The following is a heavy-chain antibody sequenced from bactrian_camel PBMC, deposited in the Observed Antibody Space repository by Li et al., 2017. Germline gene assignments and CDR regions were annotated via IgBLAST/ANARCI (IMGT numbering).Heavy chain of an antibody. CDR2: ILTHGAA. CDR1: GRTFEDPA. J-gene: IGHJ4*01. D-gene: IGHD1*01. Sequence: HVQLVESGGGVVETGGSLRLSCTAVSGRTFEDPAMAWYRQAPGNECEFVSAILTHGAAYYADAVKGRFTISRDNAKNTLYLQLNSLKTEDTAMYYCATDTDGRFRGQGTQVTVS. V-gene: IGHV3S57*01.